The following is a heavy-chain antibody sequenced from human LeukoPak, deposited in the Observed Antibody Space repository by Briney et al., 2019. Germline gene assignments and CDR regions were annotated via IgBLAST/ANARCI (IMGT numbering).Heavy chain of an antibody. V-gene: IGHV3-23*01. D-gene: IGHD2-2*01. CDR2: IRGSGTST. CDR3: AKGGIVVVPAPYYFDY. J-gene: IGHJ4*02. CDR1: GFTFSSFG. Sequence: GGSLRLSCAGSGFTFSSFGMSWVRQAPGKGLEWVSCIRGSGTSTYYADSVKGRFTISRDNPKNTLYLQMNSLRAEDTAVYYCAKGGIVVVPAPYYFDYWGQGTLVTVSS.